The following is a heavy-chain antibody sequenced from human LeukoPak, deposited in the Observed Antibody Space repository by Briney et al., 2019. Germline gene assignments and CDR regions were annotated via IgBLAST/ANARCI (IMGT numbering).Heavy chain of an antibody. CDR2: IWYDGSNK. V-gene: IGHV3-33*01. J-gene: IGHJ4*02. CDR1: GFTFNNYG. D-gene: IGHD3-22*01. Sequence: GFLRLSCAASGFTFNNYGMHWVRQAPGKGLEWVAAIWYDGSNKYYADSVKGRFTISRDNSKNTLYLQMNSLRAEDTALYYCARGQEYYYDSSAYSKFDYWGQGTLVTVSS. CDR3: ARGQEYYYDSSAYSKFDY.